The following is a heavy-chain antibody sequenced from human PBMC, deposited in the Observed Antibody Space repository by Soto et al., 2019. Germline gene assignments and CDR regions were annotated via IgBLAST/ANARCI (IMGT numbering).Heavy chain of an antibody. CDR1: GYSFSSYG. CDR3: ARDRVRGYASSGFYS. D-gene: IGHD3-22*01. Sequence: QVQLVQSGAELRKPGASVKVSCKASGYSFSSYGINWVRQAPGQGLEWMGWINTYNGNRNYAQKFEARVTMTTATSSKTVYVEPRSLTSDDTAIYYCARDRVRGYASSGFYSWGQGTVVTVSS. CDR2: INTYNGNR. V-gene: IGHV1-18*01. J-gene: IGHJ4*02.